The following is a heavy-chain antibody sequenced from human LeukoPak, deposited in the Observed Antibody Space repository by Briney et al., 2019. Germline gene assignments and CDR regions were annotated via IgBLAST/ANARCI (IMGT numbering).Heavy chain of an antibody. Sequence: SETLSLTCTVSGGSISSSSYYWGWIRQPPGKGLEWIGSIYYSGSTYYNPSLKSRVTISVDTSKSQFSLKLSSVTAADTAVYYCASPAVIPRYREPEDYWGQGTLVTVSS. V-gene: IGHV4-39*07. CDR3: ASPAVIPRYREPEDY. J-gene: IGHJ4*02. CDR1: GGSISSSSYY. CDR2: IYYSGST. D-gene: IGHD1-14*01.